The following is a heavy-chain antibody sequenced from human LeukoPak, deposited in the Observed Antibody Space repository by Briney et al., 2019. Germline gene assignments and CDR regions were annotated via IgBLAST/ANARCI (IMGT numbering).Heavy chain of an antibody. CDR3: ARGTLKSPTRPRDY. V-gene: IGHV4-34*01. CDR2: INHSGST. J-gene: IGHJ4*02. CDR1: GGSFSGYY. Sequence: SETLSLTCAVYGGSFSGYYWSWIRQPPGKGLEWIGEINHSGSTDYNPSLKSRVTISVDTSKNQFSLKLTSVTAADTAVYYCARGTLKSPTRPRDYWGQGNLVTVSS.